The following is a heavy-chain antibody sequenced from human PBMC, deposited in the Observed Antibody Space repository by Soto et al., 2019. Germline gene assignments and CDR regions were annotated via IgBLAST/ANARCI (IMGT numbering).Heavy chain of an antibody. J-gene: IGHJ5*02. CDR2: INPYSGGA. D-gene: IGHD3-10*01. V-gene: IGHV1-2*02. Sequence: GASVKVCCKASGYTFTGYFMHWVRQAPGQGLEWMGWINPYSGGADYAQSFQGRVTMTRDTSISTVYMELSRLRFDDTAVYYCARVIRGAYYNSPLDTWGQGTVVT. CDR1: GYTFTGYF. CDR3: ARVIRGAYYNSPLDT.